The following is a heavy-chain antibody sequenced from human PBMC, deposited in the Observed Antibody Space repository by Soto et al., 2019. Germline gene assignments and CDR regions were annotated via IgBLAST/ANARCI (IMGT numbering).Heavy chain of an antibody. CDR1: GGSFTSNNW. D-gene: IGHD5-12*01. J-gene: IGHJ4*02. V-gene: IGHV4-4*02. CDR2: IYRTGST. CDR3: ASRDPGNSVDY. Sequence: LRETLSLTCAVSGGSFTSNNWWAWVRQPPGQGLEWIGEIYRTGSTNYNPSLKSRVTISLDKSENQFSLKVTSLTAADTAVYYCASRDPGNSVDYSGQGTLVTVSS.